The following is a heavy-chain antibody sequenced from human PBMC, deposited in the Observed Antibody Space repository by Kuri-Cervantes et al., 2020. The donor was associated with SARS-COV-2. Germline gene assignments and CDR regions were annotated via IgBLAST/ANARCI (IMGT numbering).Heavy chain of an antibody. CDR1: GFSLSTSGMC. D-gene: IGHD3-9*01. Sequence: SGPTLVKPTQTLTLTCTFSGFSLSTSGMCVSWIRQPPGKALEWLSLIDWDDDKYYSTSLKTRLTISKDTSKNQVVLTMTNMDPVDTATYYCARIRSGYYDILTGYYYDAFDIWGQGTMVTV. CDR3: ARIRSGYYDILTGYYYDAFDI. V-gene: IGHV2-70*01. J-gene: IGHJ3*02. CDR2: IDWDDDK.